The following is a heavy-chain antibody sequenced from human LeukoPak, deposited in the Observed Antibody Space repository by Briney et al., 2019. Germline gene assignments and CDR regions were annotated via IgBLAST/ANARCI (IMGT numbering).Heavy chain of an antibody. CDR2: IYYSGST. D-gene: IGHD6-13*01. J-gene: IGHJ4*02. Sequence: TLSLTCTVSGGSISSGGYYWSWIRQHPGKGLEWIGYIYYSGSTYYNPSLKSRVTISVDTSKNQFSLKLSSVTAADTAVYYCARTYSSSWQFDFWGQGTLVTVSS. CDR3: ARTYSSSWQFDF. V-gene: IGHV4-31*03. CDR1: GGSISSGGYY.